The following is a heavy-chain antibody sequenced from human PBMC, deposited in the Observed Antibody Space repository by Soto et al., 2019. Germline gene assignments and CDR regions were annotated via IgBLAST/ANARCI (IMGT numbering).Heavy chain of an antibody. D-gene: IGHD6-19*01. CDR3: ARARPGIAVAGSYYFDY. Sequence: QVQLQESGPGLVKPSETLSLTCTVSGGSISSYYWSWIRQPPGKGLEWIGYIYYSGSTNYNPSLKMRVTLSVDTSKNQFSLKLSSVTAAGTDVYYCARARPGIAVAGSYYFDYWGQGTLVTVSS. CDR2: IYYSGST. J-gene: IGHJ4*02. V-gene: IGHV4-59*01. CDR1: GGSISSYY.